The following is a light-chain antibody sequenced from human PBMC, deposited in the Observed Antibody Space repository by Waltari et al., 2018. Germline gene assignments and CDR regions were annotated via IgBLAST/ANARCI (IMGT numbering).Light chain of an antibody. V-gene: IGLV6-57*04. Sequence: FVLTQPRSVSASPGKTVSISCTRSSGSVASNFFQWYQQRPGSAPIIVVFDGNRGPSGFPDWFSGSIDRSSNSASLTISGLKTEDEADYYCQSYDAYIPVVFGGGTTLTVL. CDR3: QSYDAYIPVV. CDR1: SGSVASNF. J-gene: IGLJ2*01. CDR2: DGN.